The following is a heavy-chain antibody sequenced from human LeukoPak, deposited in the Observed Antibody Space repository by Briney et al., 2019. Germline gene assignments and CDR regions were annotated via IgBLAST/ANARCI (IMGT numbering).Heavy chain of an antibody. CDR1: GFTFSSYA. Sequence: GRSLRLFCAAPGFTFSSYAMHWVRQAPGKGLEWVAVISYDGSNKYYADSVKGRFTISRHNSKNTLYLQMNSLRAEDTAVYYCASLRGDSFDYWGQGTLVSVSS. CDR2: ISYDGSNK. J-gene: IGHJ4*02. CDR3: ASLRGDSFDY. V-gene: IGHV3-30*04. D-gene: IGHD2-15*01.